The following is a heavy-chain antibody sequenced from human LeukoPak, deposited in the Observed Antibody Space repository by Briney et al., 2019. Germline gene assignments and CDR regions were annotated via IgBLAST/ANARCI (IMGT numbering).Heavy chain of an antibody. D-gene: IGHD2-8*01. V-gene: IGHV3-23*01. CDR1: GFTFRSFA. CDR2: IGGGDT. J-gene: IGHJ4*02. CDR3: AKDGQSFNSMYDYFDS. Sequence: PGGSLRLSCSASGFTFRSFAISWVRQAPGKRLEWVSSIGGGDTHYADSVKGRFTISRDDSRSTVDLQMSSLRAEDTAVYYCAKDGQSFNSMYDYFDSWGQGTLVTVSS.